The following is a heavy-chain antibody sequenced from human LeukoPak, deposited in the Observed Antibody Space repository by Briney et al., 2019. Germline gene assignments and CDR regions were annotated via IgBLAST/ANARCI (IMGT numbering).Heavy chain of an antibody. D-gene: IGHD4/OR15-4a*01. CDR1: GFTFSSFS. CDR3: VRLGAVDANYPYYFDY. J-gene: IGHJ4*02. CDR2: INPASNFI. V-gene: IGHV3-21*01. Sequence: GGSLRLSRAASGFTFSSFSINWVRQAPGKGLEWVSSINPASNFIYYADSVKGRFTITRDNAKSSVTLQMNNLRVDDTAVYYCVRLGAVDANYPYYFDYWGRGTLVTVSS.